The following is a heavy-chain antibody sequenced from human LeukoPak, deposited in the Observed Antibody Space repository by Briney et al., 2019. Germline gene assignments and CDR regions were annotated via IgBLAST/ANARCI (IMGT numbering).Heavy chain of an antibody. CDR3: ARGYSSSSLYFDY. D-gene: IGHD6-6*01. J-gene: IGHJ4*02. V-gene: IGHV3-74*01. CDR1: GFTFSSNW. CDR2: INSDGSST. Sequence: GGSLRLSCAAAGFTFSSNWMHWVRQAPGKGLVWVSRINSDGSSTSYADYVKGRFTISRDNAKNTLYLQMNSLRAEDTAVYYCARGYSSSSLYFDYWGQGTLVTVSS.